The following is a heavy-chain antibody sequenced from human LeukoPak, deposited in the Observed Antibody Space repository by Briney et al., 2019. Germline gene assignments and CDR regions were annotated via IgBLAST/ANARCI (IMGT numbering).Heavy chain of an antibody. J-gene: IGHJ4*02. CDR2: IIPILGIA. V-gene: IGHV1-69*04. Sequence: SVKVSCKASGGTFSSYAISWVRQAPGQGLEWMGRIIPILGIANYAQKFQGRATITADKSTSTAYMELSSLRSEDTAVYYCARVRYCSSTSCYAGCDDYWGQGTLVTVSS. CDR3: ARVRYCSSTSCYAGCDDY. D-gene: IGHD2-2*01. CDR1: GGTFSSYA.